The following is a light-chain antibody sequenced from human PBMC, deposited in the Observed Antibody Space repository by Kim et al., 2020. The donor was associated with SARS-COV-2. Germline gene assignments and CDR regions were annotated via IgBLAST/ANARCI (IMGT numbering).Light chain of an antibody. Sequence: GQKGTISCAGSTTNIGNSFVSWYQQLPGAPPKLLIYDNNRRPSGIPDRCFGSKSDTSATLDITGLQTGDEADYYCGTWDSNLSAGVFGGGTQLTVL. CDR3: GTWDSNLSAGV. J-gene: IGLJ3*02. V-gene: IGLV1-51*01. CDR1: TTNIGNSF. CDR2: DNN.